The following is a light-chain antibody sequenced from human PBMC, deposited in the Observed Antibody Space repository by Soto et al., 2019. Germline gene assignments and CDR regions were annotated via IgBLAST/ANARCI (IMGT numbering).Light chain of an antibody. V-gene: IGKV3-20*01. CDR2: AAS. CDR1: QSVSSYY. CDR3: QQCGSSPWT. J-gene: IGKJ1*01. Sequence: EIVLTQSPGTLSLSPGERATLSCRASQSVSSYYLAWYQQKPGQAPRLLIYAASSRATGIPDWFSGGGSGTDFTLTISRLEPEDFAVYYCQQCGSSPWTFGQGTKVDIK.